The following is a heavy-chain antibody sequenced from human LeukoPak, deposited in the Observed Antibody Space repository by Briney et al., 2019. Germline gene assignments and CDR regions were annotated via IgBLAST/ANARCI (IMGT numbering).Heavy chain of an antibody. CDR1: GGSISTYY. Sequence: SETLSLTCTVSGGSISTYYWSWIRQPAGKGLEWIGRIYASGSTNYNPSLKSRVTMSVDTSKNQFSLKLSSVTAADTAVYYCARAGYDTATGYCGAFDIWGQGTLVTVSS. CDR3: ARAGYDTATGYCGAFDI. V-gene: IGHV4-4*07. CDR2: IYASGST. J-gene: IGHJ3*02. D-gene: IGHD3-9*01.